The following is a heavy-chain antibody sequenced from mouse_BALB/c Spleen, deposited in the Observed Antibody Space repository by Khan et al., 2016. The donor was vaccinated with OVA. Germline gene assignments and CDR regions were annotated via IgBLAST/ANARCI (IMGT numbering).Heavy chain of an antibody. Sequence: QVQLKESGAELARPGASVTLSCKASGYTFTDYYINWMRQRTGQGLDWIGEIYPGSDNTYYNEKFKGKATLTADKSSSTAYMQLSRLTAEDSAVYFCAREWAAWFPYWGQGTLVTVSA. CDR1: GYTFTDYY. V-gene: IGHV1-77*01. CDR2: IYPGSDNT. J-gene: IGHJ3*01. CDR3: AREWAAWFPY.